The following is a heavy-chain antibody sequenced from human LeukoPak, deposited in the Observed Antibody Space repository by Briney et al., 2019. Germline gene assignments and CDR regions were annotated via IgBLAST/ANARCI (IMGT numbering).Heavy chain of an antibody. J-gene: IGHJ4*02. D-gene: IGHD6-19*01. Sequence: GGSLRLSCAASGFTFSSHAMSWVRQAPGKGLEWVSTISGSGGSIYYADSVKGRFTISRDNSKNTLHLQMSSLSAEDTAVYYCARDLAVAGTFDYWGQGTLVTVSS. V-gene: IGHV3-23*01. CDR2: ISGSGGSI. CDR3: ARDLAVAGTFDY. CDR1: GFTFSSHA.